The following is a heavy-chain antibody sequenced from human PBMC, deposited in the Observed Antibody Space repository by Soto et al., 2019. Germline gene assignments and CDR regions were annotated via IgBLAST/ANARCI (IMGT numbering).Heavy chain of an antibody. Sequence: EVQLVESGGGLVQPGGSLRLSCAASGFTFSSYLMHWARQAPGKGLLWVSRINSDGSHTIYADSVKGRFTISRDNAKNTLYLQMNSLRAEDTAVYYCARLGYSSGWDYWGKGTLVIVSS. CDR2: INSDGSHT. V-gene: IGHV3-74*01. CDR1: GFTFSSYL. CDR3: ARLGYSSGWDY. D-gene: IGHD6-19*01. J-gene: IGHJ4*02.